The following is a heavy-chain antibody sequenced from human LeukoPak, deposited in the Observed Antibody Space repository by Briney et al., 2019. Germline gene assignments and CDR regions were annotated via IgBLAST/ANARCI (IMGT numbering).Heavy chain of an antibody. D-gene: IGHD5-18*01. V-gene: IGHV4-30-4*01. CDR2: IYYSGAT. CDR3: ARGGDTAMVPYFDY. CDR1: GGSISSGDYF. J-gene: IGHJ4*02. Sequence: SRTLSLTCSVSGGSISSGDYFWTWIRQPPGKGLEYIGYIYYSGATYYNPSLKSRVTISVDTSKNQFSLKLSSVTAADTAVYYCARGGDTAMVPYFDYWGQGTLVTVSS.